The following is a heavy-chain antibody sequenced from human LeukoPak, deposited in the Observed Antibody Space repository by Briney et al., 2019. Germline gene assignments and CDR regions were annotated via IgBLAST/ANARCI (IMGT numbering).Heavy chain of an antibody. V-gene: IGHV3-53*01. CDR3: ARDSGYGDYSIGFNALGIHY. CDR2: IYSNNNT. CDR1: GFPFSNFN. Sequence: SGGSLRLSCAASGFPFSNFNMNWVRQAPGKGLERVSVIYSNNNTYYADSVKGRFTISRDNSKNTLYLQMNSLRAEDTAFYYCARDSGYGDYSIGFNALGIHYWGQGTLVTVSS. D-gene: IGHD4-17*01. J-gene: IGHJ4*02.